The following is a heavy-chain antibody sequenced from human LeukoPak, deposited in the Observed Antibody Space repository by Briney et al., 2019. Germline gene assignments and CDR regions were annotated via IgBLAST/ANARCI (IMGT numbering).Heavy chain of an antibody. V-gene: IGHV1-69*06. CDR2: IIPIFGTA. CDR1: GGTFSSYA. Sequence: SVKDSCKASGGTFSSYAISWVRQAPGQGLEWMGGIIPIFGTANYAQKFQGRVTITADKSTSTAYMELSSLRSEDTAVYYCAVPLVGATHYYYYYYMDVWGKGTTVTVSS. D-gene: IGHD1-26*01. CDR3: AVPLVGATHYYYYYYMDV. J-gene: IGHJ6*03.